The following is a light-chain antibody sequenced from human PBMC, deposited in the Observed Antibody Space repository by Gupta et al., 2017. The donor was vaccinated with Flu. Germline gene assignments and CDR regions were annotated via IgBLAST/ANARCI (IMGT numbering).Light chain of an antibody. J-gene: IGKJ1*01. Sequence: PSTLSASVGDRVTITFLASQSISNWLAWYQQKPGKAPRLLIYKASSVPSGVPSRFSGSGSGTEFTLTINSLQPDDFATYYCQQYNNSPLTFGQGTKVEIK. CDR2: KAS. CDR1: QSISNW. V-gene: IGKV1-5*03. CDR3: QQYNNSPLT.